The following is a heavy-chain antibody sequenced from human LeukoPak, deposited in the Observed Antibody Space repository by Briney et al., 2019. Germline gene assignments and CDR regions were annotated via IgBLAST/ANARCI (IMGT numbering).Heavy chain of an antibody. D-gene: IGHD1-26*01. Sequence: GRSLRLSCAASGFTFSSYGIHWVRQAPGKGLEWVAVISNDGSNKYYADSVKGRFTISRDNSKNTLYLQMNSLRAEDTAVYYCAKETGRWELEWGQGALVTVSS. CDR1: GFTFSSYG. CDR2: ISNDGSNK. CDR3: AKETGRWELE. J-gene: IGHJ4*02. V-gene: IGHV3-30*18.